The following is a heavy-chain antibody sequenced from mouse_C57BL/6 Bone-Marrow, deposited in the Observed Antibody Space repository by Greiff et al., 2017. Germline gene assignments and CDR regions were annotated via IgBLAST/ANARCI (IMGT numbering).Heavy chain of an antibody. J-gene: IGHJ1*03. D-gene: IGHD1-1*01. V-gene: IGHV1-85*01. CDR2: IYPRDGST. CDR3: ARLEFDGSSGDWCFDV. CDR1: GYTFTSYD. Sequence: VMLVESGPELVKPGASVKLSCKASGYTFTSYDINWVKQRPGQGLEWIGWIYPRDGSTKYNEKFKGKATLTVDTSSITGYMELHSLTSEDSAVYFCARLEFDGSSGDWCFDVWGTGTTVTVSS.